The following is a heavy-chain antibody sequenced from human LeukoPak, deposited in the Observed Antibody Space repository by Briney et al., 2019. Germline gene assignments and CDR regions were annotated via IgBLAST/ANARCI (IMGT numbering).Heavy chain of an antibody. D-gene: IGHD3-3*01. Sequence: SETLSLTCTVSGGSISSSSYYWGWIRQPPGKGLGWIGSIYYSGSTHYNPSLKSRVTISVDTSKNQFSLKLSSVTAADTAVYYCARDQGRGFWSDYYMDVWGKGTTVTVSS. CDR3: ARDQGRGFWSDYYMDV. V-gene: IGHV4-39*07. CDR1: GGSISSSSYY. CDR2: IYYSGST. J-gene: IGHJ6*03.